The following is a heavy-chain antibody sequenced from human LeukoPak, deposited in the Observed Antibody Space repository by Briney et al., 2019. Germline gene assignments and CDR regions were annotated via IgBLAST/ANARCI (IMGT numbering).Heavy chain of an antibody. V-gene: IGHV4-31*03. CDR2: VPYSGST. J-gene: IGHJ4*02. CDR3: AVKIAAAGFY. D-gene: IGHD6-13*01. Sequence: SEILSLTCSVSGGSISSGGYYWSWIRQHPGKGLEWIGYVPYSGSTFYNPSLKSRVTISLDTTKNQFSLRLTSVTAADTAVYYCAVKIAAAGFYWGQGTLVTVSS. CDR1: GGSISSGGYY.